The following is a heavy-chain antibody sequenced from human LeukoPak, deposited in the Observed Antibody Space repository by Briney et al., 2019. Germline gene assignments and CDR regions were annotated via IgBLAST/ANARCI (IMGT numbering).Heavy chain of an antibody. D-gene: IGHD6-6*01. CDR1: GFTFSSYG. CDR3: AKLAGDARQDY. J-gene: IGHJ4*02. Sequence: GRSLRLSCAASGFTFSSYGMHWVRQAPGKGLEWVAVISYDGSNKYYADSVKGRFTISRDNSKNTLYLQMNSLRAEDTAVYYCAKLAGDARQDYWGQGTLVTVSS. CDR2: ISYDGSNK. V-gene: IGHV3-30*18.